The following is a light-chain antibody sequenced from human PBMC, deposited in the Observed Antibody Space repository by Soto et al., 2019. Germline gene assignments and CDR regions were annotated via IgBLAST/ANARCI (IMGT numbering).Light chain of an antibody. CDR3: QQSYTTPWT. V-gene: IGKV1-39*01. J-gene: IGKJ1*01. CDR1: QSISSY. CDR2: ATS. Sequence: DIQMTHSPSSLSASVGYRLTITCRASQSISSYLNWFQQKQGKAPKVLIYATSGLQSGVPSRFSGSGSGTDFTLTISSLQTEDFTTYYCQQSYTTPWTFGQGTKVDIK.